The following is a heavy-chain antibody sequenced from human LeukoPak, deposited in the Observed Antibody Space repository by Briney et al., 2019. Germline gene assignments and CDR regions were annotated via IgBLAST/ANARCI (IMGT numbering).Heavy chain of an antibody. D-gene: IGHD4-17*01. V-gene: IGHV4-59*01. J-gene: IGHJ4*02. Sequence: SETLSLTCTVSGGSISSSYWSWIRQPPGKGLEWIGYIYYTGSTNYNPSLKSRVTLSAGTSKNHFSLKLSSVTAADTAVYFCARLGDLGSYFDYWGQGTLVTVSS. CDR2: IYYTGST. CDR1: GGSISSSY. CDR3: ARLGDLGSYFDY.